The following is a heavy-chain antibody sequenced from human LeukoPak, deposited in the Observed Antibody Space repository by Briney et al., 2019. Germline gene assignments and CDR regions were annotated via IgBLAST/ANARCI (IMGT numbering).Heavy chain of an antibody. CDR3: ARDLVTSGRFRSGYYRPVGY. Sequence: ASVKVSCKACVYTFTSYYMHWVRQAPGQGLEWMGIINPSGGSTSYAQKFQGRVTMTRDTSTSTVYMELSSLRSEDTAVYYCARDLVTSGRFRSGYYRPVGYWGQGTLVTVSS. CDR2: INPSGGST. J-gene: IGHJ4*02. CDR1: VYTFTSYY. V-gene: IGHV1-46*01. D-gene: IGHD3-22*01.